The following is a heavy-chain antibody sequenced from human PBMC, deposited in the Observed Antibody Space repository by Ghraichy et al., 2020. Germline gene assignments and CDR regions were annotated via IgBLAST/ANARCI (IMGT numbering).Heavy chain of an antibody. Sequence: GESLNISCAASGFTFSSYWMSWVRQAPGKGLEWVANIKQDGSEKYYVDSVKGRFTISRDNAKNSLYLQMNSLRAEDTAVYYCAREAGSWYYFDYWGQGTLVTVSS. CDR3: AREAGSWYYFDY. J-gene: IGHJ4*02. V-gene: IGHV3-7*01. D-gene: IGHD6-13*01. CDR1: GFTFSSYW. CDR2: IKQDGSEK.